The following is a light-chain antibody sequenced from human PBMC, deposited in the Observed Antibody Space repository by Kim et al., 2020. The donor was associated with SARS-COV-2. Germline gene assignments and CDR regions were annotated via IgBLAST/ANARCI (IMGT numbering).Light chain of an antibody. V-gene: IGLV3-19*01. CDR2: GKN. CDR1: SLRSYY. J-gene: IGLJ1*01. CDR3: NSRDSSVNPLLYV. Sequence: GQPVRITCQGDSLRSYYASWYQQKPGQAPVLVIYGKNNRPPGIPDRFSGSSSGNTASLTITGAQAEDEADYYCNSRDSSVNPLLYVFGTGTKVTVL.